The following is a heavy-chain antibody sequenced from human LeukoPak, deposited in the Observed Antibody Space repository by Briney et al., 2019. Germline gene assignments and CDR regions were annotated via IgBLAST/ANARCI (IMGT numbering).Heavy chain of an antibody. J-gene: IGHJ5*01. D-gene: IGHD2-2*01. Sequence: PGGSLRLSCAASGFTFGSYWMTWVRQAPGKGLEWVANIKHDGSETYYGDSVKGRFTISRDNAKKSLELQMNSLRGEDTAVYYCVRGCSSSWFDFWGQGTLVTVSS. CDR1: GFTFGSYW. CDR2: IKHDGSET. CDR3: VRGCSSSWFDF. V-gene: IGHV3-7*01.